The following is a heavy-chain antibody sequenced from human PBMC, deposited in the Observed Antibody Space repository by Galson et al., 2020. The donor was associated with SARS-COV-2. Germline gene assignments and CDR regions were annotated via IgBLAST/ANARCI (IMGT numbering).Heavy chain of an antibody. CDR1: SASMSMSSYY. V-gene: IGHV4-39*01. D-gene: IGHD6-19*01. J-gene: IGHJ4*02. Sequence: SETLSLTCNVFSASMSMSSYYWGWIRQPPGKGLEWIGSVFHSGTTYLNPSLKSRVTLSGDPSKNQFSLKVRSVTAADTAVYYCARQRSSGCDGSGYYFDLWGPGVLVTVSA. CDR3: ARQRSSGCDGSGYYFDL. CDR2: VFHSGTT.